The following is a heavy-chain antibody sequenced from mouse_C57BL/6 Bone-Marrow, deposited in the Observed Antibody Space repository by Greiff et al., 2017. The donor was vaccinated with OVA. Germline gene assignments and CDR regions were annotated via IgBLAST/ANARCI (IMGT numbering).Heavy chain of an antibody. Sequence: VQGVESGPGLVQPSQSLSITCTVSGFSLTSYGVHWVRQSPGKGLEWLGVIWSGGSTDYNAAFISRLSISKDNSKSQVFFKMNSLQADDTAIYYCARTFYYYGSGGFAYWGQGTLVTVSA. V-gene: IGHV2-2*01. CDR1: GFSLTSYG. CDR3: ARTFYYYGSGGFAY. CDR2: IWSGGST. D-gene: IGHD1-1*01. J-gene: IGHJ3*01.